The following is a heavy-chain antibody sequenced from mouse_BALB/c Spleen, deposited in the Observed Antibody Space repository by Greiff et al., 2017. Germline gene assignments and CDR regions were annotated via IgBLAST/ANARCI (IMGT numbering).Heavy chain of an antibody. CDR2: ISSGSSTI. J-gene: IGHJ4*01. Sequence: VQLKESGGGLVQPGGSRKLSCAASGFTFSSFGMHWVRQAPEKGLEWVAYISSGSSTIYYADTVKGRFTISRDNPKNTLFLQMTSLRSEDTAMYYCARRGVTNYYAMDYWGQGTSVTVSS. CDR3: ARRGVTNYYAMDY. D-gene: IGHD2-2*01. CDR1: GFTFSSFG. V-gene: IGHV5-17*02.